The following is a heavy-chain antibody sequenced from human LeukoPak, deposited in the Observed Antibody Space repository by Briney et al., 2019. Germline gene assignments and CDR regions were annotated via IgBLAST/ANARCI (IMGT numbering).Heavy chain of an antibody. Sequence: PGGSLRLSCAASGLTFSNYVMGWVRQDPGKGLQWVSIINGSGSFTSYADSVKGRLTISRDNSKNTLYLQMNSLRAEDTAVYYCAKGRQWELPLDYWGQGTLVIVSS. D-gene: IGHD1-26*01. CDR1: GLTFSNYV. CDR3: AKGRQWELPLDY. J-gene: IGHJ4*02. V-gene: IGHV3-23*05. CDR2: INGSGSFT.